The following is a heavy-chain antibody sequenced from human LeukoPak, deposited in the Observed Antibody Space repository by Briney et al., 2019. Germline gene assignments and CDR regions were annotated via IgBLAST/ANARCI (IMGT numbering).Heavy chain of an antibody. CDR1: GYTFTGYY. Sequence: ASVKVSCKASGYTFTGYYMHWVRQAPGQGLEWMGWINPNSGGTNYAQKFQGRVTMTRDTSISTAHMELSRLRSDDTAVYYCARSGTYCSGGSCYFPFDYWGQGTLVTVSS. CDR3: ARSGTYCSGGSCYFPFDY. V-gene: IGHV1-2*02. J-gene: IGHJ4*02. D-gene: IGHD2-15*01. CDR2: INPNSGGT.